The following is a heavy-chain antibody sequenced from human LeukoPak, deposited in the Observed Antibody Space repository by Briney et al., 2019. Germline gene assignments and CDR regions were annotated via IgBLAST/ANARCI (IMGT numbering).Heavy chain of an antibody. CDR1: GFTFSSYG. J-gene: IGHJ4*02. CDR3: AKDDKRDGNRYFDY. V-gene: IGHV3-30*02. CDR2: IWFDGSNQ. Sequence: GGSLRLSCAASGFTFSSYGMHWVRQAPGKGLECVTFIWFDGSNQYYADSVKGRFTISRDNSKNTLYLQMNSLRAEDSAVYYCAKDDKRDGNRYFDYWGQGTPVTVSS. D-gene: IGHD1-1*01.